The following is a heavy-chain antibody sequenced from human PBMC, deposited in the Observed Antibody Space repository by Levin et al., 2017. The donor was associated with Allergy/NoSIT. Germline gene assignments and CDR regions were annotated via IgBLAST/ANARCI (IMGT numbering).Heavy chain of an antibody. CDR2: IYYSGST. Sequence: SETLSLTCTVSGGSISSYYWSWIRQPPGKGLEWIGYIYYSGSTNYNPSLKSRVTISVDTSKNQFSLKLSSVTAADTAVYYCARASSDYDFWSGYYPYYYYGMDVWGQGTTVTVSS. CDR3: ARASSDYDFWSGYYPYYYYGMDV. V-gene: IGHV4-59*01. J-gene: IGHJ6*02. CDR1: GGSISSYY. D-gene: IGHD3-3*01.